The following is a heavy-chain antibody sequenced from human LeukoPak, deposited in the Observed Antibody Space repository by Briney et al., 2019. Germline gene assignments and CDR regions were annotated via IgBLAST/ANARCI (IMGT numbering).Heavy chain of an antibody. CDR1: GFTFSSYW. Sequence: PGGSLRLSCAASGFTFSSYWMGWVRQAPGKGLEWVADIKHDGSEKYYVDSLKGRFTISTDSAKNSLYLQINSLRAEDTAVYYCARKDRYGLGYWGQGTLVTVSS. D-gene: IGHD3-9*01. CDR2: IKHDGSEK. J-gene: IGHJ4*02. V-gene: IGHV3-7*01. CDR3: ARKDRYGLGY.